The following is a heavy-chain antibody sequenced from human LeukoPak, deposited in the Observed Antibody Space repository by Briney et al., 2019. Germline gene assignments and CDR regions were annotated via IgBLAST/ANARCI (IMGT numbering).Heavy chain of an antibody. Sequence: GGSLRLSCAASGFTFSSYAMSWVRQAPGKGLEWVSAISGSGGSTYYADSVKCRFTISRDNSKNTRYLQMNSLRAEHTAVYYCAKHVGRITMIVVVTRPFDYWGQGTLVTVSS. CDR3: AKHVGRITMIVVVTRPFDY. J-gene: IGHJ4*02. D-gene: IGHD3-22*01. V-gene: IGHV3-23*01. CDR2: ISGSGGST. CDR1: GFTFSSYA.